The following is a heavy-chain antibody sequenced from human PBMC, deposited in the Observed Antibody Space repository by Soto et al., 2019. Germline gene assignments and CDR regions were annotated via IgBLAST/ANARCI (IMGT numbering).Heavy chain of an antibody. CDR1: GGSISSYY. CDR3: ARVPAYYDFWSGSTLGVWFDP. Sequence: SETLSLTCTVSGGSISSYYWSWIRQPPGKGLEWIGYIYYSGSTNYNPSLKSRVTISVDTSKNQFSLKLSSVTAADTAVYYCARVPAYYDFWSGSTLGVWFDPWGQGTLVTVSS. V-gene: IGHV4-59*01. CDR2: IYYSGST. J-gene: IGHJ5*02. D-gene: IGHD3-3*01.